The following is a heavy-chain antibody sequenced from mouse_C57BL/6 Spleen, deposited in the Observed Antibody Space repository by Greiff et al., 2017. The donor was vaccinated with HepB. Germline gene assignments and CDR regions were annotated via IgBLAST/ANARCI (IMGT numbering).Heavy chain of an antibody. CDR2: IHPNSGST. V-gene: IGHV1-64*01. J-gene: IGHJ2*01. CDR3: ARYYGSSYDFDY. Sequence: VQLQQSGAELVKPGASVKLSCKASGYTFTSYWMHWVKQRPGQGLEWIGMIHPNSGSTNYNEKFKSKATLTVDKSSSTAYMQLSSLTSEDSAVYYCARYYGSSYDFDYWGQGTTLTVSS. CDR1: GYTFTSYW. D-gene: IGHD1-1*01.